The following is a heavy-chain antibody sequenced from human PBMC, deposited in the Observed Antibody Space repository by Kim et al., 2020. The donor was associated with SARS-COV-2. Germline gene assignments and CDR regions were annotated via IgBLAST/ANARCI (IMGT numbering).Heavy chain of an antibody. CDR2: ISWNSGSI. D-gene: IGHD3-10*01. Sequence: GGSLRLSCAASGFTFDDYAMHWVRQAPGKGLEWVSGISWNSGSIGYADSVKGRFTISRDNAKNSLYLQMNSLRAEDTALYYCAKDPSSMVRGVPDYWGQGSLVTVSA. V-gene: IGHV3-9*01. J-gene: IGHJ4*02. CDR3: AKDPSSMVRGVPDY. CDR1: GFTFDDYA.